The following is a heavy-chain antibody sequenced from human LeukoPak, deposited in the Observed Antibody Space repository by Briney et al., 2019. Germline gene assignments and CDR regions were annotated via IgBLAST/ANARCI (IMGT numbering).Heavy chain of an antibody. CDR1: GYTFTGYY. D-gene: IGHD2-2*01. J-gene: IGHJ6*03. Sequence: GASVKVSCKASGYTFTGYYMHWVRQAPGQGLEWMGWINPNSGGTNYAQKFQGRVTMTRDTSISTAYMELSRLRSDDTAVYYCAGVSKSIRDYYYYMDVWGKGTTVTVSS. CDR3: AGVSKSIRDYYYYMDV. V-gene: IGHV1-2*02. CDR2: INPNSGGT.